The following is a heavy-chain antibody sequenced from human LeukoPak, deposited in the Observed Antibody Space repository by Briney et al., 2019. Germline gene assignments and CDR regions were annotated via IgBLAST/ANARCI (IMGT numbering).Heavy chain of an antibody. Sequence: GASVKVSCKASGYIFTTYGISWVRQAPGQGLEWMGWISSHNGNTNYAQNFQGRVTLTTDTSTSSAYMELGGLRSDDTAVYFCARGVGPDYWGQGTLVTVSS. CDR3: ARGVGPDY. D-gene: IGHD3-3*01. CDR1: GYIFTTYG. CDR2: ISSHNGNT. J-gene: IGHJ4*02. V-gene: IGHV1-18*01.